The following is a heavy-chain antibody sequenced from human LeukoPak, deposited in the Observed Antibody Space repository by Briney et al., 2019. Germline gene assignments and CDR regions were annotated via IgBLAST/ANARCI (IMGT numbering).Heavy chain of an antibody. CDR1: GFTFSSYW. J-gene: IGHJ5*02. D-gene: IGHD3-3*01. V-gene: IGHV3-7*01. CDR3: AREVRFLEGRWFDP. CDR2: IKQDGSEK. Sequence: GGSLRLSCAASGFTFSSYWMSWVRQAPGKGLEWVANIKQDGSEKYYVDSVKGRFTIPRDNAKNSLYLQMNSLRAEDTAVYYCAREVRFLEGRWFDPWGQGTLVTVSS.